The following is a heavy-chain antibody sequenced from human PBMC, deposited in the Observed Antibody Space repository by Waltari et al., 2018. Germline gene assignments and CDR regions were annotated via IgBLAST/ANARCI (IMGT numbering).Heavy chain of an antibody. V-gene: IGHV3-7*01. J-gene: IGHJ4*02. D-gene: IGHD3-22*01. CDR1: GFTFSDYW. CDR2: LKGDGSER. Sequence: ELQLVESGGGLVQPGGSLRLPCAASGFTFSDYWMGWVRQAPGKGLEWVDNLKGDGSERYYGDSVKGRFTISRDNAKTSLYLQVHSLRAEDTAVYYCARVRSGYYFDYWGQGTLVTVSS. CDR3: ARVRSGYYFDY.